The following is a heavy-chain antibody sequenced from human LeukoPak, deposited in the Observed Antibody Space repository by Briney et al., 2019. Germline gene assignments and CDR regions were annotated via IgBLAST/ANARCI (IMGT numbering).Heavy chain of an antibody. D-gene: IGHD5-24*01. CDR3: VRRFYFYMDV. V-gene: IGHV3-23*01. CDR1: GLTLSRYA. CDR2: ISPTGDST. Sequence: GGSLRLSCGASGLTLSRYAVNWVRQAPGRGLEWVSYISPTGDSTLNAEPVKGRFSVSRDNSKNMVYLQMDGLRAEDTATYFCVRRFYFYMDVWGKGTTVTVSS. J-gene: IGHJ6*03.